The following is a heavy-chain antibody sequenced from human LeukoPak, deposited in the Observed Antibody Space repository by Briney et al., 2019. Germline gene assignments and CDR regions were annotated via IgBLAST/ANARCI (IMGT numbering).Heavy chain of an antibody. Sequence: PGGSLRLSCAASGFTFSSYSMNWVRQAPGKGLEWLSSISSSSSYIYDADSVKGRFTISRDNAKNSLYLQMNSLRAEDTAVYYCASSYQPGRQGGQYYFDYWGQGTLVTVSS. D-gene: IGHD2-2*01. J-gene: IGHJ4*02. CDR3: ASSYQPGRQGGQYYFDY. V-gene: IGHV3-21*01. CDR2: ISSSSSYI. CDR1: GFTFSSYS.